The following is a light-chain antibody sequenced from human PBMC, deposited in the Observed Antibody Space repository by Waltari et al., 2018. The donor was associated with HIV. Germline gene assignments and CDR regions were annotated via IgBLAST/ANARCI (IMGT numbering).Light chain of an antibody. Sequence: DIQLTHFPLHLSASVGDCGIISYQASQGISNYLAWYQQKPGRPPTLLFSSASTLQTGVPSRISGAGSETAFALTISGLHTEDYVTYYCQQLHVSPVSSGPGT. CDR2: SAS. CDR1: QGISNY. CDR3: QQLHVSPVS. J-gene: IGKJ3*01. V-gene: IGKV1-9*01.